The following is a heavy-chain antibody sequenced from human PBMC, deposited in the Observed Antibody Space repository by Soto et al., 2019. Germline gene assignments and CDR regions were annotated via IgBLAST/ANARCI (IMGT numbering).Heavy chain of an antibody. D-gene: IGHD6-6*01. CDR3: ATPRPPYYYYYGMDV. V-gene: IGHV1-2*04. CDR2: INPNSGGT. J-gene: IGHJ6*02. CDR1: GYTFTGYY. Sequence: ASVKVSCKASGYTFTGYYMHWVRQAPGQGLEWMGWINPNSGGTNYAQKFQGWVTMTEDTSTDTAYMELSSLRSEDTAVYYCATPRPPYYYYYGMDVWGQGTTVTVSS.